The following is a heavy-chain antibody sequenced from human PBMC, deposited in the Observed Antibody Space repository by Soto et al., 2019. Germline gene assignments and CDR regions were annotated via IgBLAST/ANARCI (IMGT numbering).Heavy chain of an antibody. CDR3: AREMTIFGVAPGGGVDV. V-gene: IGHV4-30-2*01. J-gene: IGHJ6*02. Sequence: QLQLQESGSGLVQPSQTLSLTCTASGGSISTSDYSWTWMRQPPGGGLEWIGSIYHTGRTYVIPSLKSRVTMSLDKSKSQFARNLTSVTGADTALYYCAREMTIFGVAPGGGVDVWGQGTTVTVSS. CDR2: IYHTGRT. CDR1: GGSISTSDYS. D-gene: IGHD3-3*01.